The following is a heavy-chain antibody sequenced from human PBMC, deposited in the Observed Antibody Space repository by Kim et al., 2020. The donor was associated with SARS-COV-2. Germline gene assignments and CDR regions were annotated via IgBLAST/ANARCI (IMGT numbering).Heavy chain of an antibody. V-gene: IGHV4-39*01. D-gene: IGHD1-20*01. Sequence: YNPSLKSRATISVDTSKNQFSLKLSSVTAADTAVYYCARAYNSDFDYWGQGTLVTVSS. CDR3: ARAYNSDFDY. J-gene: IGHJ4*02.